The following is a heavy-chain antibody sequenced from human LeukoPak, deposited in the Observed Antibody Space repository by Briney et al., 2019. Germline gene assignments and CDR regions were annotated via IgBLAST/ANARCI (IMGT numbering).Heavy chain of an antibody. CDR2: IYTSGST. Sequence: ASETLSLTCTVSGGSISSGSYYWSWIRQPAGKGLEWIGRIYTSGSTNYNPSLKSRVTISVDTSKNQFSLKLSSVTAADTAVYYCARGGRWFGTSYYYYYMDVWGKGTTVTVSS. CDR1: GGSISSGSYY. J-gene: IGHJ6*03. CDR3: ARGGRWFGTSYYYYYMDV. D-gene: IGHD3-10*01. V-gene: IGHV4-61*02.